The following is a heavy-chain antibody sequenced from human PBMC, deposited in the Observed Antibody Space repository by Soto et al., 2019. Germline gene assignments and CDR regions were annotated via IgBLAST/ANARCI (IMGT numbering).Heavy chain of an antibody. D-gene: IGHD6-13*01. CDR2: IYYSGTI. CDR3: ASRGPAAAEFDY. J-gene: IGHJ4*02. Sequence: SETLSLTCTVSGHSISSEYYWSWIRQPPGKGLEWIGYIYYSGTIYYNPSLKSRVTISVDTSKNQFSLKVSSVTAADTAVYYCASRGPAAAEFDYWGQGTLVTVSS. V-gene: IGHV4-30-4*01. CDR1: GHSISSEYY.